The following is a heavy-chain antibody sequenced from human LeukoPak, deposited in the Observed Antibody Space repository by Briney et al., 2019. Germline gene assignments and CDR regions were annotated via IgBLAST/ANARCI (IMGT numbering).Heavy chain of an antibody. CDR2: INWNGNTT. CDR3: ARDAYYYYYMDV. J-gene: IGHJ6*03. V-gene: IGHV3-20*04. Sequence: PGRSLRLSCAASGFTFDDDGMNWVRQVPGKGLEWVSSINWNGNTTAYADSVKGRFTISRDNTKNSLYLQMNSLRAEDTAVYYCARDAYYYYYMDVWGKGTTVTISS. CDR1: GFTFDDDG.